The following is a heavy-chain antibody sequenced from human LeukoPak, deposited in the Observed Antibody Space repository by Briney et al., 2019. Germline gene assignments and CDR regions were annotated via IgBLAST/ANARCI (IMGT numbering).Heavy chain of an antibody. CDR2: ISYDGSNK. D-gene: IGHD3-22*01. Sequence: PSETLSLTCTVSGYSISSGYYWGWIRQPPGKGLGWVAVISYDGSNKYYADAVKGRFTISRDNSKNTLYLQMNSLRAEDTAVYYCARDWPGGSGYEPTAEYFQHWGQGTLVTVSS. V-gene: IGHV3-30-3*01. CDR3: ARDWPGGSGYEPTAEYFQH. CDR1: GYSISSGY. J-gene: IGHJ1*01.